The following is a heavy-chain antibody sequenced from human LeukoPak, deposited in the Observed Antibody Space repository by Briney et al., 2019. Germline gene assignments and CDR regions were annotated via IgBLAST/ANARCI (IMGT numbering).Heavy chain of an antibody. CDR2: ISSSGSTI. J-gene: IGHJ5*02. CDR1: GFTFSDYY. D-gene: IGHD4-23*01. CDR3: ARVQTTVVTLGWFDP. Sequence: PGGSLRLSCAASGFTFSDYYMSWIRQAPGKGLEWVSYISSSGSTIYYADSVKGRFTISRDNAKNSLYLQMNSLRAEDTAVYYCARVQTTVVTLGWFDPWGQGTLVTVSS. V-gene: IGHV3-11*04.